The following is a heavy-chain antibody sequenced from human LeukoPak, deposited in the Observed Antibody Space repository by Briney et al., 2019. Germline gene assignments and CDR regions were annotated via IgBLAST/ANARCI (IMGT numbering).Heavy chain of an antibody. D-gene: IGHD6-13*01. V-gene: IGHV3-53*01. J-gene: IGHJ4*02. CDR1: GFTVSSNY. CDR3: ARDLAAGGTYPHY. CDR2: IYGGGST. Sequence: GGSLRLSCAASGFTVSSNYMSWVRQAPGKGPEWVSVIYGGGSTYYADSVKGRFTISRDNSKNTLYLQMNSLRAEDTAVYYCARDLAAGGTYPHYWGQETLVTVSS.